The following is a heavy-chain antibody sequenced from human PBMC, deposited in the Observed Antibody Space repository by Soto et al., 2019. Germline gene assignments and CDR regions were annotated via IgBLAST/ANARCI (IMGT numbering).Heavy chain of an antibody. V-gene: IGHV1-69*01. Sequence: QMQLVQSGAEVKKPGSSVKVSCKASGGTFSSYAISWVRQAPGQGLEWMGGIIPIFGTANYAQKFQGRVMITADESTSTAYMELSSLRSEDTAVYYCARAYSSGWQPAYYYFDYWGQGTLVTVSS. D-gene: IGHD6-19*01. CDR2: IIPIFGTA. CDR3: ARAYSSGWQPAYYYFDY. CDR1: GGTFSSYA. J-gene: IGHJ4*02.